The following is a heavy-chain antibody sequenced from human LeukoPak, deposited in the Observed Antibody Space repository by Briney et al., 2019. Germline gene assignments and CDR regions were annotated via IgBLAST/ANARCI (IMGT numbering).Heavy chain of an antibody. D-gene: IGHD3-3*01. J-gene: IGHJ4*02. Sequence: PSETLSLTCTVSGGSISSYYWSWIRQPPGKGLEWIGYIYYSGSTNYNPSLKSRVTISVDTSKNQFSLKLSSVTAADTAVYYCARGRRPSGYYPDGSTPFDYWGQGTLVTVSS. V-gene: IGHV4-59*01. CDR3: ARGRRPSGYYPDGSTPFDY. CDR1: GGSISSYY. CDR2: IYYSGST.